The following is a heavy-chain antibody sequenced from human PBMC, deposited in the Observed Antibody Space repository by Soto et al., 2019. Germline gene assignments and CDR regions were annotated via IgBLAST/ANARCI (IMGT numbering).Heavy chain of an antibody. Sequence: PGESLKTSCKGSGYSFTSYWIGWVRQLPGKGLEWMGIMFPGDSTTRYSPSFQGQVALSADKSTSTAYLQWSSLRVDDTAIYYCASGGPDSPRDLEYWGQGTLVTVSS. D-gene: IGHD5-18*01. J-gene: IGHJ4*02. CDR2: MFPGDSTT. CDR3: ASGGPDSPRDLEY. V-gene: IGHV5-51*01. CDR1: GYSFTSYW.